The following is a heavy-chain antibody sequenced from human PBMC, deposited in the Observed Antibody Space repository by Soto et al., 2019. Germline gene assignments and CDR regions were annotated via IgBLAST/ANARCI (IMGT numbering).Heavy chain of an antibody. Sequence: PGGSLRLSCAASGFTVSSNYMSWVRQAPGKGLEWVSVIYSGGSTYYADSVKGRFTISRDNSKNTLYLQMNSLRAEDTAVYYCARESRSSSGYYYYYGMDVWGQGTTVTVSS. J-gene: IGHJ6*02. CDR3: ARESRSSSGYYYYYGMDV. V-gene: IGHV3-53*01. CDR1: GFTVSSNY. D-gene: IGHD6-6*01. CDR2: IYSGGST.